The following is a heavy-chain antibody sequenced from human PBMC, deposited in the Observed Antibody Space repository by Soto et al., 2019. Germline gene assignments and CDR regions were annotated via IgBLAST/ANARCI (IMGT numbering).Heavy chain of an antibody. J-gene: IGHJ6*02. V-gene: IGHV3-30*04. CDR3: ASDRYRSRWLVYDYYSGVDV. CDR1: GFTFSSYG. CDR2: ISYDGRNK. D-gene: IGHD6-19*01. Sequence: GGSLRLSCAASGFTFSSYGVHWVRQAPGKGLEWVAVISYDGRNKHYADSVKGRFTISRDNSKTTLYLQMNSLRAEDTAVSYCASDRYRSRWLVYDYYSGVDVWGQGTPVTVSS.